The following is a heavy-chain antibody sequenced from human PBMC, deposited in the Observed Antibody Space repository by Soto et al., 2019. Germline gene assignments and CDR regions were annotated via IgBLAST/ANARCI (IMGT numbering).Heavy chain of an antibody. V-gene: IGHV3-23*01. Sequence: EVQLLESGGGLVQPGGSLRLSCAASGFTFSSYAMSWVRQAPGKGLEWVSAISGSGGSTYYADSVKGRFTISRDNSKNSLYLQMNSLRAEDTAVYYCAKQNDDFWSGYYTVDSSYYYGMDVWGQGTTVTVSS. D-gene: IGHD3-3*01. J-gene: IGHJ6*02. CDR3: AKQNDDFWSGYYTVDSSYYYGMDV. CDR2: ISGSGGST. CDR1: GFTFSSYA.